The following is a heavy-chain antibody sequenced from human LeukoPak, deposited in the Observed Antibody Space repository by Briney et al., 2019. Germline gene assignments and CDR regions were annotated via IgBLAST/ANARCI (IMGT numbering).Heavy chain of an antibody. V-gene: IGHV4-59*01. D-gene: IGHD6-13*01. CDR1: GGSISSYY. CDR3: ARVRDSSSWYPWFDP. J-gene: IGHJ5*02. Sequence: SETLSLTCTVSGGSISSYYWSWIRQPPGKGLEWIGYIYYSGSTNYNPSLKSRVSISLDTSKNQFSLKLSSVTAADTAVYFCARVRDSSSWYPWFDPWGQGTLVTVSS. CDR2: IYYSGST.